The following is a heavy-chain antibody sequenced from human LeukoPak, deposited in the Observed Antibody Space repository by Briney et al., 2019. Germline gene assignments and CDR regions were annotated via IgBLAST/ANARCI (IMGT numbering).Heavy chain of an antibody. CDR1: GGSISSGGYY. D-gene: IGHD3-9*01. J-gene: IGHJ4*02. CDR3: ARVVLRYFDWLSQYYFDY. Sequence: SQTLSLTCTVSGGSISSGGYYWSWIRQHPGKGLEWIGFIYYSGSTYYNPSLKSRVTISVDTSKNQFSLKLSSVTAADTAVYYCARVVLRYFDWLSQYYFDYWGQGTLVTVSS. CDR2: IYYSGST. V-gene: IGHV4-31*03.